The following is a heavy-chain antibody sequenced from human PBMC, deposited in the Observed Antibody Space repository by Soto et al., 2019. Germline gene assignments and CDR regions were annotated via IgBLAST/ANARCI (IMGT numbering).Heavy chain of an antibody. V-gene: IGHV1-3*01. CDR3: ARDKIKPGGHFYQFGMDV. CDR2: INPANGNT. D-gene: IGHD2-2*01. CDR1: GYSFTQHA. J-gene: IGHJ6*02. Sequence: QVPLVQSGAEVRKPGASVTVSCKASGYSFTQHAIHWVRQAPGRSLEWLGWINPANGNTKYSEKFQGRVTFTRDTSANTAYMEVRRLRSEDAGLYYCARDKIKPGGHFYQFGMDVWGQGATVTVSS.